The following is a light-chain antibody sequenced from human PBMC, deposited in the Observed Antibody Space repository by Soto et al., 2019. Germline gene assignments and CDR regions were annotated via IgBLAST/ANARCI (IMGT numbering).Light chain of an antibody. Sequence: QSVLTQPASVSGSPGQSITISCTGTSGDVGGYNYVSWYQQHPGKAPKLMIYEVSNRPSGVSNRFSGSKSGNTASLTISGLQAEDEADYYCSSYTSSSTGVFGTGTKVTV. CDR3: SSYTSSSTGV. CDR1: SGDVGGYNY. J-gene: IGLJ1*01. CDR2: EVS. V-gene: IGLV2-14*01.